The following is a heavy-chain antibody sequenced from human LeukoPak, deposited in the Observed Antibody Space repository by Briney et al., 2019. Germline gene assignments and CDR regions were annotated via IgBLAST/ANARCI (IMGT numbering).Heavy chain of an antibody. CDR3: AREDPTRHDAFDI. Sequence: SETLSLTCAGYGGSISSGGYSWSWIRQPPGKGLEWIGYIYHSGSTYYNPSLKSRVTISVDRSKNQFSLKLSSVTAADTAVYYCAREDPTRHDAFDIWGQGTMVTVSS. CDR1: GGSISSGGYS. J-gene: IGHJ3*02. D-gene: IGHD5-12*01. V-gene: IGHV4-30-2*01. CDR2: IYHSGST.